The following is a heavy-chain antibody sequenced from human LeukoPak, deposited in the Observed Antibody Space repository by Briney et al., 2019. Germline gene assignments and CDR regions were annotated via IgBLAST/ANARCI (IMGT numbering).Heavy chain of an antibody. CDR3: ARDPSLYYYDSSGYWDY. CDR1: GFTVSSNY. Sequence: GGSLGLSCAASGFTVSSNYMSWVRQAPGKGLEWVSVLYSGGSTYYADSVKGRFTISRDNSKNTLYLQMNSLRAEDTAVYYCARDPSLYYYDSSGYWDYWGQGTLVTVSS. CDR2: LYSGGST. D-gene: IGHD3-22*01. V-gene: IGHV3-66*01. J-gene: IGHJ4*02.